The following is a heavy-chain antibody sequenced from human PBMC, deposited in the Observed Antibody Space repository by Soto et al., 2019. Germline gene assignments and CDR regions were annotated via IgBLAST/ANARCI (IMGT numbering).Heavy chain of an antibody. CDR2: IYHSGST. CDR1: GGSISSSYW. D-gene: IGHD3-3*01. J-gene: IGHJ4*02. Sequence: SETLSLTCAVSGGSISSSYWWSWVSKTPGKGLEWIGKIYHSGSTNYNPSLKNRVTISVDKSNNQFSLRLSSVTAADTAVYFCVTSLNYDFWRDGGRHYYFDYWGQGTLVTVSS. CDR3: VTSLNYDFWRDGGRHYYFDY. V-gene: IGHV4-4*02.